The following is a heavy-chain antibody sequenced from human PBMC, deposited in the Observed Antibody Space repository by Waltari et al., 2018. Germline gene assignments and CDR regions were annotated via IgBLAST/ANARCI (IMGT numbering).Heavy chain of an antibody. CDR3: ARAELAAALIDY. V-gene: IGHV4-59*01. Sequence: QVQLQESGPGLVKPSETLSLTCTVSGGSISSYYWSWIRQPPGKGLEWIGYIYYSGSTNYNPSLKSRVTISVDTSKNQFSLKLSSVTAADTAVYYCARAELAAALIDYWGQGTLVTVSS. D-gene: IGHD6-13*01. J-gene: IGHJ4*02. CDR1: GGSISSYY. CDR2: IYYSGST.